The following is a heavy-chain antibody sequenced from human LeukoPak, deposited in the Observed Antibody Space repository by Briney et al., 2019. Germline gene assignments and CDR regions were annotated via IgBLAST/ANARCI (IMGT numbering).Heavy chain of an antibody. D-gene: IGHD6-13*01. V-gene: IGHV4-39*01. CDR1: GGSISSSSYY. Sequence: SETLSLTCTVSGGSISSSSYYWGWIRQPPGKGLEWIGSIYYSGSTYYNPSLKGRVTISVDTSKNQFSLKLSSVTAADTAVYYCATLSGYSSSWSAPYFDYWGQGTLVTVSS. J-gene: IGHJ4*02. CDR2: IYYSGST. CDR3: ATLSGYSSSWSAPYFDY.